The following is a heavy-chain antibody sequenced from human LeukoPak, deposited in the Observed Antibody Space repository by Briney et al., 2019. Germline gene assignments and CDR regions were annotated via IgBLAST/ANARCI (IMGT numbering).Heavy chain of an antibody. D-gene: IGHD3-22*01. CDR2: IYTSGST. CDR1: GGSISSYY. Sequence: PSETLSLTCTVSGGSISSYYWSWIRQPAGKGLEWIGRIYTSGSTNYNPSLKSRFTMSVDTSKNQFSLKLSSVTAADTAVYYCARVFTMIVGGDAFDIWGQGTMVTVSS. V-gene: IGHV4-4*07. J-gene: IGHJ3*02. CDR3: ARVFTMIVGGDAFDI.